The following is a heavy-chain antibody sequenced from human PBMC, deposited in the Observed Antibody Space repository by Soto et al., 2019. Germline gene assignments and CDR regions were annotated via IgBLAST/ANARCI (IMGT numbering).Heavy chain of an antibody. D-gene: IGHD3-16*01. V-gene: IGHV3-23*01. J-gene: IGHJ4*02. CDR2: ISASGYSA. CDR3: AKGDLLWDPFDL. CDR1: GLPFSNYA. Sequence: GSLRLSFAASGLPFSNYAMTRVRQAPGKGLEWVSIISASGYSAYYGGAVKGRFTTSRDNSRSTLYLQMNGLRAEDTAVYYCAKGDLLWDPFDLWGQGTLVTVSS.